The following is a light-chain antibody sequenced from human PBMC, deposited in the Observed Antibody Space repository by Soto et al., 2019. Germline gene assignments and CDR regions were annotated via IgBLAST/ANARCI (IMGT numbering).Light chain of an antibody. CDR2: AVT. J-gene: IGLJ1*01. CDR1: SVDISSYNR. Sequence: QAALTQPASVSGSPGQSITISCTGTSVDISSYNRGSWYQQHPGKAPQLIIYAVTDRPSGVSNRDSGYKSGNTASLTISGLQADDEAEYSCSLYTNINTRACVFGTGTKLTVL. V-gene: IGLV2-14*01. CDR3: SLYTNINTRACV.